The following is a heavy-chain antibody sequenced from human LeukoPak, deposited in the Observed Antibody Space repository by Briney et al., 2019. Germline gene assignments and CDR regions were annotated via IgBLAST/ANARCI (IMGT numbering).Heavy chain of an antibody. CDR1: GYSFTTYW. D-gene: IGHD1-14*01. V-gene: IGHV5-51*01. J-gene: IGHJ3*02. CDR3: ARMGPGALTADAFDI. CDR2: ISPGDSDT. Sequence: GESLKISCQASGYSFTTYWIGWVRQMPGTGLEWMGNISPGDSDTRYIPSFQGQFTISADKSITTAYLQWSSLKASDTATYYCARMGPGALTADAFDIWGQGTTVTVSS.